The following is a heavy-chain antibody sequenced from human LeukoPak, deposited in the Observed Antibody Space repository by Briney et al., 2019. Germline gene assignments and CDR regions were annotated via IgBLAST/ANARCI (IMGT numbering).Heavy chain of an antibody. V-gene: IGHV1-18*01. CDR1: GYTFTSYG. D-gene: IGHD3-16*01. CDR2: ISAYNGNT. CDR3: AGHSLEESYHT. J-gene: IGHJ5*02. Sequence: GASVKVSCKASGYTFTSYGISWVRQAPGQGLEWMGWISAYNGNTNYAQTLQGRVTMTTDTSTSTAYMELRSLRSDDTAVYYCAGHSLEESYHTWGQGTLVTVSS.